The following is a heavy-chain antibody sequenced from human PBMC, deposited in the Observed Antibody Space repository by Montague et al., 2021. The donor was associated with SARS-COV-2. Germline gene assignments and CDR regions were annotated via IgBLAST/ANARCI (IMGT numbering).Heavy chain of an antibody. J-gene: IGHJ4*02. Sequence: SETLSLTCTVSGGSLNNYFWSWIRQPPGKGLERVVYISDSGSTTYNPSLQSRVTISVDTARNQFSLKLLSVTAADTAFYYCARVDSSGPREYWGQGILVSVSS. CDR3: ARVDSSGPREY. D-gene: IGHD3-22*01. CDR1: GGSLNNYF. V-gene: IGHV4-59*08. CDR2: ISDSGST.